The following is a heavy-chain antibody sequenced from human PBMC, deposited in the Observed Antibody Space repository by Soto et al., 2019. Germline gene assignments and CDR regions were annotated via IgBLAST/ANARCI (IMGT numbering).Heavy chain of an antibody. J-gene: IGHJ4*02. CDR2: ISWDGDTT. V-gene: IGHV3-43*01. CDR1: GFTFDDHN. CDR3: ASSQGDY. Sequence: ESGGAVVQPGGSLRLSCAASGFTFDDHNIHWVRQAPGKGLQWVCLISWDGDTTYYTDSVKGRFTVSRDNSKNSVYLQMDALTPEDTAFYYCASSQGDYWGQGTLVTVSS.